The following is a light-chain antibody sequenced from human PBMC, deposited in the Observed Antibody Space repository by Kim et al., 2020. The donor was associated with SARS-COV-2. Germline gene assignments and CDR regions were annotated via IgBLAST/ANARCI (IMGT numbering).Light chain of an antibody. CDR1: NIGSTS. J-gene: IGLJ2*01. CDR2: YDS. V-gene: IGLV3-21*04. CDR3: QVWDSSSDHPV. Sequence: HGKTAMITCGGTNIGSTSVHWYQRKPGQAPVLVIYYDSDRPSGIPERFSGSNSGNTATLTISRVEAGDEADYYCQVWDSSSDHPVFGGGTQLTVL.